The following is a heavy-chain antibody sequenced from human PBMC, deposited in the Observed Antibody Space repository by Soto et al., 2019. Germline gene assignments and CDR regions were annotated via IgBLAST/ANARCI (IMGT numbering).Heavy chain of an antibody. D-gene: IGHD2-2*01. CDR1: GYTFATYG. Sequence: ASVKVSCKASGYTFATYGISWVRQAPGQGLEWMGWISAYNGDTNYAPNVQGRVTMTTDTSTNTAYMELRSLRSDDTAVYYCASHCSGTSCYEGFDIWGQGTLVTVSS. CDR3: ASHCSGTSCYEGFDI. V-gene: IGHV1-18*01. CDR2: ISAYNGDT. J-gene: IGHJ3*02.